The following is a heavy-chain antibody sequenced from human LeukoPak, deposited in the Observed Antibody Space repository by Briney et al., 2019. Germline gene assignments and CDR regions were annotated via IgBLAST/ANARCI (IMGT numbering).Heavy chain of an antibody. D-gene: IGHD6-19*01. CDR1: GYIFTGYY. CDR2: INPNSGGT. J-gene: IGHJ4*02. Sequence: GASVKVTCKTSGYIFTGYYIHWVRQAPGQGLEWMGWINPNSGGTNYAQEFQGRVTMTRDTSISTAYMGLSRLRSDDTAVYYCASVGGSGADYWGQGTLVTVSS. CDR3: ASVGGSGADY. V-gene: IGHV1-2*02.